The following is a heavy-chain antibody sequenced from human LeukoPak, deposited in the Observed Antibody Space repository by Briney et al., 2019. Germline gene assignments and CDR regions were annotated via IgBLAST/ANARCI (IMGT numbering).Heavy chain of an antibody. D-gene: IGHD3-9*01. CDR2: ISAYNGNT. V-gene: IGHV1-18*01. J-gene: IGHJ4*02. CDR1: GYSFTSYG. Sequence: ASVKVPCKASGYSFTSYGISWVRQAPGQGLEWMGWISAYNGNTNYAQKFQGRVTMTTDTSTSTAYMELRSLRSDDTAVYYCARDYDILTGYPPGDYWGQGTLVTVSS. CDR3: ARDYDILTGYPPGDY.